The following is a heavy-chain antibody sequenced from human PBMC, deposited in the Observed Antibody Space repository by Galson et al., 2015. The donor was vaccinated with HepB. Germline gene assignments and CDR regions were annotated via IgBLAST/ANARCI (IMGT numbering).Heavy chain of an antibody. V-gene: IGHV3-23*01. J-gene: IGHJ4*02. D-gene: IGHD2-15*01. CDR1: GFIFSHYV. CDR2: LSGSGGST. CDR3: AKSNMHCSGGSCFSDY. Sequence: SLRLSCAASGFIFSHYVMSWVRQAPGKGLEWVSGLSGSGGSTYYADSVKGRFTISRDNSKNTMFLQMNSLRAEDTAVYYCAKSNMHCSGGSCFSDYWGQGALVIVSS.